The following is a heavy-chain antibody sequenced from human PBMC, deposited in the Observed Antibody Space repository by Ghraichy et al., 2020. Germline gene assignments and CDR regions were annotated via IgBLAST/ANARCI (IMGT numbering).Heavy chain of an antibody. CDR1: GDSVSSNSAA. CDR3: AREVGPIVVVPAAIIGYCDY. D-gene: IGHD2-2*01. V-gene: IGHV6-1*01. CDR2: TYYRSKWYN. J-gene: IGHJ4*02. Sequence: SQTLSLTCAISGDSVSSNSAAWNWIRQSPSRGLEWLGRTYYRSKWYNDYAVSVKSRITTNPDTSKTQFTLQLNSVTPEDTAVYYCAREVGPIVVVPAAIIGYCDYWGQGTLVTVSS.